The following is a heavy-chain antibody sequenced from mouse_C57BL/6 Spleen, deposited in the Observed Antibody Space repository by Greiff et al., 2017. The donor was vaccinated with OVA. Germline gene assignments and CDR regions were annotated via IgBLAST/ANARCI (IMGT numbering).Heavy chain of an antibody. Sequence: QVQLQQSGAELVRPGTSVKVSCKASGYAFTNYLIEWVKQRPGQGLEWIGVINPGSGGTNYNEKFKGKATLTADKSSSTAYMQLSSLTSEDSAVYFCARSYGYVAYWGQGTLVTVSA. V-gene: IGHV1-54*01. CDR3: ARSYGYVAY. J-gene: IGHJ3*01. CDR1: GYAFTNYL. CDR2: INPGSGGT. D-gene: IGHD2-2*01.